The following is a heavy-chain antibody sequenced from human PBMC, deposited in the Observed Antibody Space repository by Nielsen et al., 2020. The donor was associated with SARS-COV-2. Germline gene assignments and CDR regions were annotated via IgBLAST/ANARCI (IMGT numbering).Heavy chain of an antibody. V-gene: IGHV3-21*01. J-gene: IGHJ4*01. CDR1: GFSFTYYT. Sequence: GESLKISCAASGFSFTYYTMNWIRQAPGQGLEWVSSISSDSTYISYADSVQGRFAISRDNAKNSLYLQMNNLRAGDTAVYYSTADRGYSHYWGHGTLVAVSS. D-gene: IGHD5-18*01. CDR2: ISSDSTYI. CDR3: TADRGYSHY.